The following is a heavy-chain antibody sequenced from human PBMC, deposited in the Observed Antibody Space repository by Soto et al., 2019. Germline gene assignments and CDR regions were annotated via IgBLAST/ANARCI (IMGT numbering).Heavy chain of an antibody. D-gene: IGHD2-2*02. CDR2: MNPNSGNT. J-gene: IGHJ5*02. CDR1: GGTFSSYA. Sequence: EQLVQSGAEVKKPGSSVKVSCKASGGTFSSYAISWVRQATGQGLEWMGWMNPNSGNTGYAQKFQGRVTMTRNTSISTAYMELSSLRSEDTAVYYCARLEVEGYCSSTSCYTDAWFDPWGQGTLVTVSS. V-gene: IGHV1-8*02. CDR3: ARLEVEGYCSSTSCYTDAWFDP.